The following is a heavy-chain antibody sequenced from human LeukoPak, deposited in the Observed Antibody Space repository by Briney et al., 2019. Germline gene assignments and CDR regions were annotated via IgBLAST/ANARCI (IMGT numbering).Heavy chain of an antibody. CDR3: ATLGVYFVLDY. CDR1: SGSISSYY. J-gene: IGHJ4*02. Sequence: SETLSLTCTVSSGSISSYYWTWIRQPPGKGLEWIGYIYYSGSTYYNPSLKSRVTISVDTSKNQFSLKLSSVTAADTAVYYCATLGVYFVLDYWGQGTLVTVSS. D-gene: IGHD3-10*02. CDR2: IYYSGST. V-gene: IGHV4-59*04.